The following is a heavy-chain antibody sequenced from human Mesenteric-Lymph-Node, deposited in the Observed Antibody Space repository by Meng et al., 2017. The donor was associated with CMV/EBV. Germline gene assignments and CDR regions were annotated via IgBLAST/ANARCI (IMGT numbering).Heavy chain of an antibody. J-gene: IGHJ3*02. D-gene: IGHD3-22*01. CDR1: GFTFSSYV. CDR2: ISSDGSNK. V-gene: IGHV3-30-3*01. CDR3: ARGTHYYDISGWAFDI. Sequence: GGSLRLSCAASGFTFSSYVMHWVRQAPGKGLEWVAVISSDGSNKYYADSMKGRFTISRDNSKNTLYLQMNSLRAEDTAVYYCARGTHYYDISGWAFDIWGQGTMVTVSS.